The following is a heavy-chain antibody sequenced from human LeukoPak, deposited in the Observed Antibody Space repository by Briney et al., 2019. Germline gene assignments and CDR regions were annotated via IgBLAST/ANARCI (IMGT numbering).Heavy chain of an antibody. V-gene: IGHV1-8*01. CDR3: ARVSERIMITFGGWGAFDI. CDR1: GYTFTSYD. D-gene: IGHD3-16*01. J-gene: IGHJ3*02. Sequence: ASVKVSCKASGYTFTSYDINWVRQATGQGLEWMGWMNPNSGNTGYAQKFQGRVTMTRNTSISTAYMELSSLRSEDTAVYYCARVSERIMITFGGWGAFDIWGQGTMVTVSS. CDR2: MNPNSGNT.